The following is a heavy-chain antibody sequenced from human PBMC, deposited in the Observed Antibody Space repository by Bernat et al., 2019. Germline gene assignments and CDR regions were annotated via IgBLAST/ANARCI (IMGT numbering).Heavy chain of an antibody. V-gene: IGHV3-23*01. D-gene: IGHD3-10*01. CDR3: AKDGALYYYGSGSPDY. J-gene: IGHJ4*02. CDR2: ISGSGGST. Sequence: VQLLESGGGLVQPGGSLRLSCAASGFTFSSYAMSWVRQAPGKGLEWVSAISGSGGSTYYADSVKGRFTISRDNSKNTLYLQMNSLRAEDTAVYYCAKDGALYYYGSGSPDYWGQGTLVTVSS. CDR1: GFTFSSYA.